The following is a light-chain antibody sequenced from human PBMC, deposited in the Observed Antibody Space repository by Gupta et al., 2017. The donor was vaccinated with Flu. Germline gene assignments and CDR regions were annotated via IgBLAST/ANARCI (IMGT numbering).Light chain of an antibody. J-gene: IGLJ2*01. Sequence: SYELPHPRSGSVSPGQTARITCSGDALPKQYAYWYQQKPGQAPILVIYKNNERPSGIPERFSGSSSGTTVTLTISGVQAEDEADYYCQSADSSGTSVLFGGGTKLTVL. CDR1: ALPKQY. V-gene: IGLV3-25*03. CDR2: KNN. CDR3: QSADSSGTSVL.